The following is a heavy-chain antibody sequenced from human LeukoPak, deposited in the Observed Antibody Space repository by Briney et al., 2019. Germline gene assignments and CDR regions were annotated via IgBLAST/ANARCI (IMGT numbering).Heavy chain of an antibody. CDR3: AKLQDFYDNSGYSYFDN. D-gene: IGHD3-22*01. CDR2: ITGNALNT. CDR1: GFTFSNYA. V-gene: IGHV3-23*01. J-gene: IGHJ4*02. Sequence: PGGSLRLSCAASGFTFSNYAMSWVRQAPGKGLEWVSSITGNALNTHQADFIKGRFTISRDDSKNTLYLHLSSLRVEDTAVYYCAKLQDFYDNSGYSYFDNWGQGTLVTVSS.